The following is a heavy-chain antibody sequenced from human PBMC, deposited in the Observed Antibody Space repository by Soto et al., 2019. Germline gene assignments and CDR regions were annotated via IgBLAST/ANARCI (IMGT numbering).Heavy chain of an antibody. CDR1: RFTFSVYW. J-gene: IGHJ3*01. CDR2: IRHDGSDK. V-gene: IGHV3-7*01. Sequence: GGSLRLSCTASRFTFSVYWMSWVRQTPRKGLEWVANIRHDGSDKFYVDSVKGRFTVSRDNAKNSLYLQMNSLRAEDTAVYYWARDTLSAFDVWGQGTMVTVSS. D-gene: IGHD3-16*01. CDR3: ARDTLSAFDV.